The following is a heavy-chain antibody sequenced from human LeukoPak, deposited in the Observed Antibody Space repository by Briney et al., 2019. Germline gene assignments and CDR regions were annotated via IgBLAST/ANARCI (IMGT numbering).Heavy chain of an antibody. CDR1: GYLFPNYW. CDR3: ARQTTNFYGSGSYVY. J-gene: IGHJ4*02. D-gene: IGHD3-10*01. Sequence: GESLKISCKGSGYLFPNYWIAWVRQMPGKGLEWMVIIWPGDSDTRYNPSLRGRVIISVDKSIATAYLQWSSLKASDTAMYYCARQTTNFYGSGSYVYWGQGTPVTVSS. V-gene: IGHV5-51*01. CDR2: IWPGDSDT.